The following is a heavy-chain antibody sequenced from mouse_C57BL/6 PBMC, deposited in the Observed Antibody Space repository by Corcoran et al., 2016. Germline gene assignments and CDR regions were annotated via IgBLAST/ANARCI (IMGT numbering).Heavy chain of an antibody. CDR2: INPNNGGT. Sequence: EVQLQQSGPELVKPGASVKIPCKASGYTFTDYNMDWVKQSHGKSLEWIGDINPNNGGTSYNQKFKGKATLTVDKSSSTAYMELRSLTSEDSAVYYCARSGKSYFDYWGQGTTLTVSS. D-gene: IGHD1-3*01. CDR1: GYTFTDYN. V-gene: IGHV1-18*01. CDR3: ARSGKSYFDY. J-gene: IGHJ2*01.